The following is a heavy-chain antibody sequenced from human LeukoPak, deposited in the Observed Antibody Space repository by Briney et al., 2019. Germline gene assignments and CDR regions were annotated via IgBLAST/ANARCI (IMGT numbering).Heavy chain of an antibody. Sequence: GSLRLSCAASGFSFAYYAMHWVRQAPGTGLEWVSLITANGDSTYYADSVKGRFTISRDNSKNSLSLQMNSLRTEDTALYYCAKDIEAGTAGFSFDYWGQGTLVAVSS. CDR1: GFSFAYYA. V-gene: IGHV3-43*02. CDR3: AKDIEAGTAGFSFDY. D-gene: IGHD2-21*02. CDR2: ITANGDST. J-gene: IGHJ4*02.